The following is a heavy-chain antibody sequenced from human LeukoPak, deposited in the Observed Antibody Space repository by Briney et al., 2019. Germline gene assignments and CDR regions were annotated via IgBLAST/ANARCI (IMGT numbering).Heavy chain of an antibody. CDR3: ARAPYYYDSSGYYLYFQH. CDR1: GYNFTNYD. Sequence: GASVKVSCKASGYNFTNYDINWVRQATGQGLEWMAWMNPNSANTGYSQKFQGRITVTRDTSINTAYMELTSLRSEDTAVYYCARAPYYYDSSGYYLYFQHWGQGTLVTVSS. V-gene: IGHV1-8*01. J-gene: IGHJ1*01. D-gene: IGHD3-22*01. CDR2: MNPNSANT.